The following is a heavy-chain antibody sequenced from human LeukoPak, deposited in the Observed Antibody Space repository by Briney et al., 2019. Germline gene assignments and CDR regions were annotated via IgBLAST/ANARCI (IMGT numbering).Heavy chain of an antibody. J-gene: IGHJ3*02. V-gene: IGHV3-33*01. CDR3: ARDLYNWNDDAFDI. Sequence: GWSLRLSCAASGFTLSSYGMHWVRQAAGKGLEGVGVILSDGSKEFYTDSVKGRFTISRDNSKNTLYLQMNSLRAEDTAVYYCARDLYNWNDDAFDIWGQGTMVTVSS. D-gene: IGHD1-20*01. CDR1: GFTLSSYG. CDR2: ILSDGSKE.